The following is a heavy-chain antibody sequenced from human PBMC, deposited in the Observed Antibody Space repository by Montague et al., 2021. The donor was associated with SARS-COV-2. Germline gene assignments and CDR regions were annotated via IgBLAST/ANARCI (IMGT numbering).Heavy chain of an antibody. J-gene: IGHJ4*02. V-gene: IGHV2-5*01. D-gene: IGHD3-9*01. CDR3: AHLIRYYDIFTGIPFDY. CDR1: GFSLSTPNVG. CDR2: XXSSDDK. Sequence: PALVKPTQTLTLTCTFSGFSLSTPNVGVGWIRQPPGKALEWVAVXXSSDDKRYSPSLRNRLTITKGTAKNQVVLSLTYVDPVDTATYYCAHLIRYYDIFTGIPFDYWGQGSQVTVSS.